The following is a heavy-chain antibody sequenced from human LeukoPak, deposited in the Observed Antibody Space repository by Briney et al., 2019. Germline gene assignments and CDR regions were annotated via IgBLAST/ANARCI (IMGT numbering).Heavy chain of an antibody. CDR3: ARGKDSNYSYYYYYYYMDV. Sequence: SETLSLTCTVSGGSISSYYWSWIRQPPGKGLEWIGYIYYSGSTNYNPPLKSRVTISVDTSKNQFSLKLSSVTAADTAVYYCARGKDSNYSYYYYYYYMDVWGKGTTVTVSS. J-gene: IGHJ6*03. D-gene: IGHD4-11*01. CDR2: IYYSGST. CDR1: GGSISSYY. V-gene: IGHV4-59*01.